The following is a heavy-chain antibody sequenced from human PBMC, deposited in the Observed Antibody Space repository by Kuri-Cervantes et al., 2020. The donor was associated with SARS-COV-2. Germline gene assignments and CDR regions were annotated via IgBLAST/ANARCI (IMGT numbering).Heavy chain of an antibody. CDR1: GFTFSSYA. J-gene: IGHJ3*02. Sequence: GESLKISCAASGFTFSSYAMHWVRQAPGKGLEWVSYISSSGSTIYYADSVKGRFTISRDNAKNSLYLQMNSLRAEDTDVYYCATGDSSSPHDAFDIWGQGTMVTVSS. CDR2: ISSSGSTI. CDR3: ATGDSSSPHDAFDI. V-gene: IGHV3-48*04. D-gene: IGHD6-6*01.